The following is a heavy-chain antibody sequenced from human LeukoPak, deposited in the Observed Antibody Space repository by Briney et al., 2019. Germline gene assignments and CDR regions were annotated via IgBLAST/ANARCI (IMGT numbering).Heavy chain of an antibody. CDR1: GFTFSNYG. CDR2: IWYDGSNK. V-gene: IGHV3-33*01. Sequence: GRSLRLSCAASGFTFSNYGMYWVRQAPGKGLEWVAVIWYDGSNKYYADSVKGRFIISRDNSKNTLYLQMNSLRAEDTAVYYCARDISGYYYFDYWGQGTLVTVSS. D-gene: IGHD3-22*01. CDR3: ARDISGYYYFDY. J-gene: IGHJ4*02.